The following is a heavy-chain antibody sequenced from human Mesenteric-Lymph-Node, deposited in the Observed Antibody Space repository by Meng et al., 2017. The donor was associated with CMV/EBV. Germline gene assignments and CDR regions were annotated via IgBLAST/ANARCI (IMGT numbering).Heavy chain of an antibody. J-gene: IGHJ5*02. V-gene: IGHV1-2*02. CDR2: INPNSGGT. CDR3: ARVRGGGIAAAGTSWFDP. Sequence: ASVKVSCKASGYTFTGYYMHWVRQAPGQGLEWMGWINPNSGGTNYAQKFQGRVTMTRDTSLSTAYMALSRLRTDDTAVYSCARVRGGGIAAAGTSWFDPWGQGTLVTVSS. CDR1: GYTFTGYY. D-gene: IGHD6-13*01.